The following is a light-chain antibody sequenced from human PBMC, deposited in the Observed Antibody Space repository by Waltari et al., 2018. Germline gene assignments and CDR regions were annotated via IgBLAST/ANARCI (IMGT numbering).Light chain of an antibody. CDR3: QRYNSYPIT. V-gene: IGKV1-5*03. Sequence: DIQMTQSPSTLSASVGDRVTITCRASQSIGSWLAWYQQKPGKAPKLLIYESTSLDSGVPSSFSSSGSGTEFTLTISSLQPDDFASYYCQRYNSYPITFGPGTKVDI. J-gene: IGKJ3*01. CDR1: QSIGSW. CDR2: EST.